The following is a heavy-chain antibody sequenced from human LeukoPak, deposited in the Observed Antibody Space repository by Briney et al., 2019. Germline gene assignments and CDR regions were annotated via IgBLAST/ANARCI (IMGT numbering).Heavy chain of an antibody. CDR2: IRSKAYGGTT. Sequence: GGSLRLSCTASGFTFGDYAISWVRQAPGKGLEWVGFIRSKAYGGTTEYAASVKGRFTISRDDSKSIAYLQVNSLKTEDTAVYYCTRDSQWLVKSGMDYWGQRTLVTVSS. CDR3: TRDSQWLVKSGMDY. V-gene: IGHV3-49*04. J-gene: IGHJ4*02. CDR1: GFTFGDYA. D-gene: IGHD6-19*01.